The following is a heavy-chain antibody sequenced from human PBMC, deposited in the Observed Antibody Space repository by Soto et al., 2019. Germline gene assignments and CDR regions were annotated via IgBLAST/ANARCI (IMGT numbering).Heavy chain of an antibody. V-gene: IGHV3-7*03. CDR3: ARDRHYYDISGPTPAGAFDI. D-gene: IGHD3-22*01. CDR2: IKQDGSEK. CDR1: GFAFSIYW. Sequence: PRGSLRLACAASGFAFSIYWMSWVRQSPGKGLEWVANIKQDGSEKYYVDSVKGRFTISRDNAKNSLYLQMNSLRAEDTAVYYCARDRHYYDISGPTPAGAFDIWGQGNXVTVSS. J-gene: IGHJ3*02.